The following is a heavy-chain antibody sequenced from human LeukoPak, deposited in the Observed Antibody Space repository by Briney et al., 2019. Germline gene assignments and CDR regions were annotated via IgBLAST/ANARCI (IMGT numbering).Heavy chain of an antibody. CDR1: GGSISGYY. D-gene: IGHD5-18*01. CDR3: ARTTEGGYTYGYFYYYYMDV. CDR2: LHYSGST. V-gene: IGHV4-59*01. J-gene: IGHJ6*03. Sequence: SETLSLTCTVSGGSISGYYWSWIRQPPGKGLEWIGYLHYSGSTNYNPSLKSRVTISVDTSKNQFSLKLSSVTAADTAVYYCARTTEGGYTYGYFYYYYMDVWGKGTTVTISS.